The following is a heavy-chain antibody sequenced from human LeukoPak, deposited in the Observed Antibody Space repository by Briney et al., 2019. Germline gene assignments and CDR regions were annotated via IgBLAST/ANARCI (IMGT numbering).Heavy chain of an antibody. CDR3: ARDYYDSSEVASDAFDI. V-gene: IGHV1-18*01. J-gene: IGHJ3*02. CDR2: ISAYNGNT. CDR1: GYTFTSYG. Sequence: ASVKVSCKASGYTFTSYGISWVRQAPGQGLEWMGWISAYNGNTNYAQKLQGRVAMTTDTSTSTAYMELGSLRSDDTAVYYCARDYYDSSEVASDAFDIWGQGTMVTVSS. D-gene: IGHD3-22*01.